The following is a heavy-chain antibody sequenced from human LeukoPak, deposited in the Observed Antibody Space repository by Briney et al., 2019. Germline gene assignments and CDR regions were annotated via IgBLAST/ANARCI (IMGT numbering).Heavy chain of an antibody. CDR3: VREAGEYYFDY. V-gene: IGHV3-30-3*01. J-gene: IGHJ4*02. CDR1: GVTFSSYA. Sequence: GGSLRLSCAASGVTFSSYAMHWVRQAPGKGLEWVAVVSSDGSNKYYADSVKGRFTISRDNSKNTLYLQMNSLRAEDTAVYYCVREAGEYYFDYWGQGTLVTVSS. CDR2: VSSDGSNK. D-gene: IGHD3-16*01.